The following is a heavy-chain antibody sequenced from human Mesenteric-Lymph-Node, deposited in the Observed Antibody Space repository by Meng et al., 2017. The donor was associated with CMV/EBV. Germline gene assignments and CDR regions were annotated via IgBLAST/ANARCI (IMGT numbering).Heavy chain of an antibody. CDR2: IYSGGST. V-gene: IGHV3-66*02. CDR1: GFTVSSNY. J-gene: IGHJ4*02. CDR3: AKDMMTSH. D-gene: IGHD2-15*01. Sequence: GGSLRLSCAASGFTVSSNYMSWVRQAPGKGLEWVSVIYSGGSTYYADSVKGRFTISRDNSKNMLYLQMNSLRVEDTAVYYCAKDMMTSHWGQGTLVTVSS.